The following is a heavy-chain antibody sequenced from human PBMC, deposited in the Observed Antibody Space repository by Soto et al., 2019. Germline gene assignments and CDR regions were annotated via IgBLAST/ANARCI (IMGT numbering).Heavy chain of an antibody. D-gene: IGHD3-10*01. CDR1: GGSISSGGYY. Sequence: QVQLQESGPGLVKPSQTLSLTCTVSGGSISSGGYYWSWIRQHPGKGLEWIGYIYYSGSTYYNPSLKSRVTISVDTSKNQFSRKLSSVTAADTAVYSCARDQRRYYGSGSYYNGNDAFDIWGQGTMVTVSS. J-gene: IGHJ3*02. CDR3: ARDQRRYYGSGSYYNGNDAFDI. V-gene: IGHV4-31*03. CDR2: IYYSGST.